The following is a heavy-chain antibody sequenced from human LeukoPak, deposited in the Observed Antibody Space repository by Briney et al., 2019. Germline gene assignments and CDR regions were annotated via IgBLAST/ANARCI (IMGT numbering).Heavy chain of an antibody. Sequence: SETLSLTCAVYGGSFSGYYWSWIRQPLGKGLEWIGEINHSGSTNYNPSLKSRVTISVDTSKNQFSLKLSSVTAADTAVYYCARGLGMYYYGMDVWGQGTTVTVSS. CDR2: INHSGST. V-gene: IGHV4-34*01. CDR3: ARGLGMYYYGMDV. CDR1: GGSFSGYY. J-gene: IGHJ6*02.